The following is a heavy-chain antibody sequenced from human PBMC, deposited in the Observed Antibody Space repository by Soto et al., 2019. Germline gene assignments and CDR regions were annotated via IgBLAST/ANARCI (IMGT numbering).Heavy chain of an antibody. V-gene: IGHV3-33*01. J-gene: IGHJ4*02. CDR3: ARERGSYSNYFDY. CDR2: IWYDGSNK. CDR1: GFTFSSYG. Sequence: PGGSLRLSCAASGFTFSSYGMHWVRQAPGKGLEWVAVIWYDGSNKYYADSVKGRFTISRDNSKDTLYLQMNSLRAEDTAVYYCARERGSYSNYFDYWGQGTLVT. D-gene: IGHD4-4*01.